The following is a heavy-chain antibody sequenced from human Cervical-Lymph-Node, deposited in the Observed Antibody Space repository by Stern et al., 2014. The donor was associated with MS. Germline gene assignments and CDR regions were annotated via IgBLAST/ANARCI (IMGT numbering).Heavy chain of an antibody. J-gene: IGHJ4*02. V-gene: IGHV3-48*01. CDR1: GFNFRTYI. CDR3: ARDFGL. D-gene: IGHD3-16*01. Sequence: EVQLEESGGALVQPGGSLRLSCAAAGFNFRTYIMNWVRQAPGKGLEWISYIGTSGRVIKYADSVKGRFFVSRDNGKDSLYLEMKSLRVEDTAVYYCARDFGLWGQGTLVAVSS. CDR2: IGTSGRVI.